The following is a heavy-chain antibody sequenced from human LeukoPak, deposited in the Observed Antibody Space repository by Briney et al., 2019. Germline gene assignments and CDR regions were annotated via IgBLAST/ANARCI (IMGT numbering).Heavy chain of an antibody. CDR3: AKEAYDAARPGFDP. D-gene: IGHD3-22*01. J-gene: IGHJ5*02. V-gene: IGHV1-18*01. CDR2: ISAYNGNT. CDR1: GYTFTSYG. Sequence: ASVKVSCKASGYTFTSYGISWVRQAPGQGLEWMGWISAYNGNTNYAQKLQGRVTITTDESTTTVYMELSSLTSEDTALYYCAKEAYDAARPGFDPWGQGTLITVSS.